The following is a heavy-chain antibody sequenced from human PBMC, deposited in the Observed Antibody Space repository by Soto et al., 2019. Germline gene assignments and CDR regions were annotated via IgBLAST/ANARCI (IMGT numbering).Heavy chain of an antibody. CDR1: GYTFTSYD. CDR2: MNPNSGNT. V-gene: IGHV1-8*01. J-gene: IGHJ3*02. Sequence: ASVKVSCKASGYTFTSYDINWVRQATGQGLEWMGWMNPNSGNTSYAQKFQGRVTMTRNTSISTAYMEPSSLRSEDTAVYYCARDRKGIVGIDAFDIWGQGTMVTVSS. CDR3: ARDRKGIVGIDAFDI. D-gene: IGHD2-15*01.